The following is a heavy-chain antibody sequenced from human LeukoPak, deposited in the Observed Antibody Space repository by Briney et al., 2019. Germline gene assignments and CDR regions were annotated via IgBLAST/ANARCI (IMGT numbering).Heavy chain of an antibody. CDR1: GFTFSSYA. V-gene: IGHV3-23*01. CDR3: AKRSRRLTIVRGVPREDV. CDR2: IGGSGSRT. J-gene: IGHJ6*02. D-gene: IGHD3-10*01. Sequence: GGSLRLSCAASGFTFSSYAMSWVRQAPGKSLEWVSGIGGSGSRTYYADSVKGRFTISRDNSKNTLYLQMNSLRAEDTAIYYCAKRSRRLTIVRGVPREDVWGQGTTVTVSS.